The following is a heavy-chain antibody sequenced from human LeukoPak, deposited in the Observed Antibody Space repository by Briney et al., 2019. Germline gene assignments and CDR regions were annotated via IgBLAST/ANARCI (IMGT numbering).Heavy chain of an antibody. CDR2: INPSGGST. CDR1: GYTFTSYY. CDR3: ARAPGGLGYYFDY. D-gene: IGHD6-19*01. V-gene: IGHV1-46*01. J-gene: IGHJ4*02. Sequence: ASVKVSCKASGYTFTSYYIHWVRQAPGRGLEWMGIINPSGGSTSYAQKFQDRVTMTRDTSTSTVYMELSSLRSEDTAVYYCARAPGGLGYYFDYWGQGTLVTVSS.